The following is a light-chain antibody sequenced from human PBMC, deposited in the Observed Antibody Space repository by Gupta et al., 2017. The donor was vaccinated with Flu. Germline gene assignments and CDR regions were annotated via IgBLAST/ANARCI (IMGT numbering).Light chain of an antibody. CDR2: SND. J-gene: IGLJ3*02. CDR3: AARDDNLDGWV. CDR1: SSNIGSNY. V-gene: IGLV1-47*01. Sequence: QAVLTQPPSASGTPGQRITISCSGSSSNIGSNYLYWYQHLPGTALILLIYSNDQRPSGIPDRFSGSKSGTSGSLAISGLRSEDEADYFCAARDDNLDGWVFGGGTKLTVL.